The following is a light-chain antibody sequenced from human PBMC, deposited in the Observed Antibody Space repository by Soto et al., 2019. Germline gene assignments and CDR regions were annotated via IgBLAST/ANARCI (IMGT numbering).Light chain of an antibody. CDR1: QSVSSY. J-gene: IGKJ2*01. V-gene: IGKV3-20*01. CDR3: QQYGSSPLYT. CDR2: GAS. Sequence: EIVLTQSPATLSLSPGERATLSCRASQSVSSYLAWYQQKPGQAPRLLIYGASTRATGIPARFSGSGSGTDFTLTISRLEPEDFAVYYCQQYGSSPLYTFGQGTKVDIK.